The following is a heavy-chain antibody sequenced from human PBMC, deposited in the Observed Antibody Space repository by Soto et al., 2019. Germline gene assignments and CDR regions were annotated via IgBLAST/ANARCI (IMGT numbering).Heavy chain of an antibody. CDR2: IKSNSDAGTT. CDR3: TTHPIGYYDRSSSYDYFDF. CDR1: GFIFSNAW. Sequence: GGSLRLSCSASGFIFSNAWMNWVRQAPGKGLEWVGRIKSNSDAGTTDYAAPLIGRFTISRDDSKNILYLQMSSLKTEDTAVYYCTTHPIGYYDRSSSYDYFDFWGQGTLVTVSS. D-gene: IGHD3-22*01. J-gene: IGHJ4*02. V-gene: IGHV3-15*07.